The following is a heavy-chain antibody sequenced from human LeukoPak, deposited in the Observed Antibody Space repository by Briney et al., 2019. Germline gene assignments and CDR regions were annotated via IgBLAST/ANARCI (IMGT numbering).Heavy chain of an antibody. Sequence: QPGGSLRLSCAASGFTFSNYWMQWVRQAPGKGLVWVSRINSDGSNTRHADFVKGRFTISRDNAKNTVYLQMNSLRAEDTAVYYCARPVKLYYYDSSGHLDYWGQGTLVTVSS. CDR3: ARPVKLYYYDSSGHLDY. J-gene: IGHJ4*02. CDR2: INSDGSNT. V-gene: IGHV3-74*01. D-gene: IGHD3-22*01. CDR1: GFTFSNYW.